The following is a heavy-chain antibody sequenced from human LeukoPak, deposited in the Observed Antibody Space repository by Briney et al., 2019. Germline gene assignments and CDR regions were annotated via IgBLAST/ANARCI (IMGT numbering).Heavy chain of an antibody. V-gene: IGHV3-30-3*01. J-gene: IGHJ4*02. CDR2: ISYDGSNK. CDR1: GFSFSSYA. CDR3: GRNYFDY. Sequence: GGSLRLSCAASGFSFSSYAMHWVRQAPGKGLEWVAVISYDGSNKYYADSVKGRFTISRDNSKNTLYLQMNSLRAEDTAVYYCGRNYFDYWGQGTLVTVSS.